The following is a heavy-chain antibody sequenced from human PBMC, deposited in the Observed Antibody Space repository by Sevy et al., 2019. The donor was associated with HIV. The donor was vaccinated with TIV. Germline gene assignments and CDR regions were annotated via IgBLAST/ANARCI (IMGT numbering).Heavy chain of an antibody. D-gene: IGHD2-8*01. CDR2: IYHSGST. Sequence: SETLSLTCAVSGGSISSSNWWSWVRQPPGKGLEWIGEIYHSGSTNYNPSLKSRVTISVDKSKNQFSLKLSSVTAADTAVYYCARDCTNGVCYIGDYYYGMDVWGQGTTVTVSS. CDR1: GGSISSSNW. J-gene: IGHJ6*02. CDR3: ARDCTNGVCYIGDYYYGMDV. V-gene: IGHV4-4*02.